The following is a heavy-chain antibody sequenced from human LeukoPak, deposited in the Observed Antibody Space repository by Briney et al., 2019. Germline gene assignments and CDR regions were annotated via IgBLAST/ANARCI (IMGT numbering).Heavy chain of an antibody. D-gene: IGHD6-13*01. CDR1: GGSISSYY. CDR3: ARLTAGSSWSYYFDY. Sequence: PSETLSLTCTVSGGSISSYYWSWIRQPPGKGLEWIGYIYTSGSTNYNPSLKSRVTISVDTSKNQFSLKLSSVTAADTAVYYCARLTAGSSWSYYFDYWGQGTLVTVSS. J-gene: IGHJ4*02. V-gene: IGHV4-4*09. CDR2: IYTSGST.